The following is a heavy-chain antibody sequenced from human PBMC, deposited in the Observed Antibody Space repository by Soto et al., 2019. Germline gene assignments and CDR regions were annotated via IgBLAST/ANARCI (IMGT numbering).Heavy chain of an antibody. Sequence: GASVKVSCKASGYIFTSYYIHWVRQAPGQGLEWMGILNPSGGSTSYAQKFQGRITMTRDTSTSTVYMELSSLRSDDTAVYYCARVHYYGSGSYSEYYFDYWGQGTLVTVSS. J-gene: IGHJ4*02. CDR2: LNPSGGST. D-gene: IGHD3-10*01. CDR1: GYIFTSYY. CDR3: ARVHYYGSGSYSEYYFDY. V-gene: IGHV1-46*01.